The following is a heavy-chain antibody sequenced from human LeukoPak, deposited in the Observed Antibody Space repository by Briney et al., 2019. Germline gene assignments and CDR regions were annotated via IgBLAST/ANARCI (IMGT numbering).Heavy chain of an antibody. CDR3: AKDRFIQAAGQHYFDY. CDR2: ISSSSNHI. D-gene: IGHD6-13*01. Sequence: GGSLRLSCAASGFTFNTYTMNWVRQAPGKGLEWVSSISSSSNHIYYADSVKGRFTISRDNAKNSLYLQMNSLRPEDTALYFCAKDRFIQAAGQHYFDYWGQGTVVTVSS. CDR1: GFTFNTYT. V-gene: IGHV3-21*04. J-gene: IGHJ4*02.